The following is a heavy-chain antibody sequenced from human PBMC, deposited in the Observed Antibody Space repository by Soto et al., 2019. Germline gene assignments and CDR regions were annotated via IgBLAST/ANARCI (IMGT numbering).Heavy chain of an antibody. V-gene: IGHV3-7*01. CDR3: ARDEALQYYYYYMDV. Sequence: GGSLRLSCAASGFTFSSYWMSWVRQAPGKGLEWVTNIKQDGSEKYYVDSVKGRFTISRDNVQISLSLQTTSLSADDTAVYYWARDEALQYYYYYMDVWGKGTTVTVSS. CDR1: GFTFSSYW. CDR2: IKQDGSEK. D-gene: IGHD4-4*01. J-gene: IGHJ6*03.